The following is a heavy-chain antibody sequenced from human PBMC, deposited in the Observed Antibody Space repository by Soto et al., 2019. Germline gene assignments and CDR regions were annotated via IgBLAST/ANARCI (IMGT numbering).Heavy chain of an antibody. CDR3: ARDYYYDSRGYPGAYYYGMDV. Sequence: KPSESLSLTCTVSGGSFSSYDWSWIRQPPGKGLEWIGHIYYSGRTNYNPSLKSRVTISGDTSKNQLSLKLSSVTAADTAVYYCARDYYYDSRGYPGAYYYGMDVWGQGTTVTVSS. CDR1: GGSFSSYD. D-gene: IGHD3-22*01. J-gene: IGHJ6*02. V-gene: IGHV4-59*01. CDR2: IYYSGRT.